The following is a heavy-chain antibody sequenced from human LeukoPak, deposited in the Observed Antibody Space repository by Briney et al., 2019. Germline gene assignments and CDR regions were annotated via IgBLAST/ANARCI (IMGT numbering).Heavy chain of an antibody. CDR2: INPDGSQK. CDR1: GFTFSGNW. D-gene: IGHD1-1*01. J-gene: IGHJ4*02. Sequence: GRSLTLSCEASGFTFSGNWMSWVRQAPGKGRGWVASINPDGSQKFYVDSVRGRFTISRDNTKDSLYLQMNSLGAEDTAMYYCAKLLGTGTTYDSWGQGTRVTVSS. V-gene: IGHV3-7*01. CDR3: AKLLGTGTTYDS.